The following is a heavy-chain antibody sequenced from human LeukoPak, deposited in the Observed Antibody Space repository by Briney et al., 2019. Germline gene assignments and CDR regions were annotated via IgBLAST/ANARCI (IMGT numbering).Heavy chain of an antibody. D-gene: IGHD5-18*01. Sequence: LSLTCAVYGGSFSGYYWSWIRQPPGKGLEWVSYISSSGSTIYYADSVKGRLTISRDNAKNSLYLQMNSLRAEDTAVYYCARGGYSYGYYYYYYMDVWGKGTTVTISS. J-gene: IGHJ6*03. CDR2: ISSSGSTI. CDR1: GGSFSGYY. V-gene: IGHV3-11*01. CDR3: ARGGYSYGYYYYYYMDV.